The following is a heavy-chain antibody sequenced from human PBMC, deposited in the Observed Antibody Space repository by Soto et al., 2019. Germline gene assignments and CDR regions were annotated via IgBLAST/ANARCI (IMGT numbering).Heavy chain of an antibody. CDR3: ARVRRALDY. J-gene: IGHJ4*02. Sequence: PSETLSLTCTVSGGSISSYYWSWIRQPPGKGLEWIGYIYYSGSTNYNPSLKSRVTISVDTSKNQFSLKLSSVTAADTAVYYRARVRRALDYWGQGTLVTVSS. V-gene: IGHV4-59*01. CDR1: GGSISSYY. CDR2: IYYSGST.